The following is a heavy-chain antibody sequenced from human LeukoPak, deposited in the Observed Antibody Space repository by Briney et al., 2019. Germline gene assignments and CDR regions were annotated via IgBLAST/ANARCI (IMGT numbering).Heavy chain of an antibody. CDR2: ISSSSSYI. D-gene: IGHD6-13*01. V-gene: IGHV3-21*04. CDR3: VKRGGYSSPPHFDY. Sequence: PGGSLRLSCAASGFTFSSYSMNWVRQAPGKGLEWVSSISSSSSYIYYADSVKGRFTISRDNAKNSLYLQMSSLRAEDTAVYYCVKRGGYSSPPHFDYWGRGTLVTVSS. J-gene: IGHJ4*02. CDR1: GFTFSSYS.